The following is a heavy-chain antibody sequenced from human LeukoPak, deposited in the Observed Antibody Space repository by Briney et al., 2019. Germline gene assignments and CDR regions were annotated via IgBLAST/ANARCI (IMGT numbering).Heavy chain of an antibody. CDR2: IKQDGSEK. CDR3: AREGVLYYFDY. CDR1: GFTFSSYW. Sequence: GGSLRLSRAASGFTFSSYWMSWVRQAPGKGLEWVANIKQDGSEKYYVDSVKGRFTISRDNAKNSLYLQMNSLRAEDTAVYYCAREGVLYYFDYWGQGTLVTVSS. V-gene: IGHV3-7*01. J-gene: IGHJ4*02. D-gene: IGHD3-10*01.